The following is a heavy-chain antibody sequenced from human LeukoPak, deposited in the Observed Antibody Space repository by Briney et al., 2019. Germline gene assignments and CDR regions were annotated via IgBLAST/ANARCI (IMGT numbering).Heavy chain of an antibody. D-gene: IGHD6-6*01. Sequence: GGSLKLSCAASGFTFSGSAMHWVRQASGKGLEWVGRIRNKANSYATAYTASVKGRFTISRDDSKNTAYLQMNSLKTEDTAVYYCTRYSSSDNWFDPWGQGTLVTVSS. V-gene: IGHV3-73*01. J-gene: IGHJ5*02. CDR1: GFTFSGSA. CDR2: IRNKANSYAT. CDR3: TRYSSSDNWFDP.